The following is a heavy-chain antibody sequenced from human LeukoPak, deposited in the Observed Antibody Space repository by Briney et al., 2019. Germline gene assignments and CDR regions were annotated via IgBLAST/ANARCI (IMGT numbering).Heavy chain of an antibody. CDR3: ARVMVSRPWYFDL. V-gene: IGHV4-34*01. Sequence: SETLSLTCAVYGGSFSGYYRSWIRQPPGKGLEWIGEINHSGSTNYNPSLKSRVTISVDTSKNQFSPKLSSVTAADTAVYYCARVMVSRPWYFDLWGRGTLVTVSS. D-gene: IGHD2-8*01. J-gene: IGHJ2*01. CDR1: GGSFSGYY. CDR2: INHSGST.